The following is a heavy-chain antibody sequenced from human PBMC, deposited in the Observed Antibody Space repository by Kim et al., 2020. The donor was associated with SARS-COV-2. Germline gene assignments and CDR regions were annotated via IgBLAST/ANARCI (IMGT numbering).Heavy chain of an antibody. J-gene: IGHJ4*02. V-gene: IGHV3-30*02. Sequence: ADSVKGRFTISRDNSKNTLSLQMNSLRAGDTAVYYCAKVSTGSGGSWVPQDWGQGTLVTVSS. CDR3: AKVSTGSGGSWVPQD. D-gene: IGHD2-15*01.